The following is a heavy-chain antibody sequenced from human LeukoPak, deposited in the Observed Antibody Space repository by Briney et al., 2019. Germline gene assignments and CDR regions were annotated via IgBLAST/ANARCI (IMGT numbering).Heavy chain of an antibody. CDR2: IHSNGIYT. Sequence: PGGSRRLSCAASGLTFSTYWMHWVRQVPGKGLVWVSRIHSNGIYTYYADFVKGRFTISRDNAKNTLYLQMNSLRAEDTAVYYCAREGLGYSYGYWGQGALVTVSS. J-gene: IGHJ4*02. D-gene: IGHD5-18*01. CDR3: AREGLGYSYGY. V-gene: IGHV3-74*01. CDR1: GLTFSTYW.